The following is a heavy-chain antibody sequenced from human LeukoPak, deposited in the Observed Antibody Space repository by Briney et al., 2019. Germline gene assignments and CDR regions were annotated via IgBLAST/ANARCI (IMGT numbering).Heavy chain of an antibody. D-gene: IGHD2-21*01. CDR3: ARVVKVSDI. J-gene: IGHJ3*02. CDR1: GFTFSDYY. Sequence: GGSLRLSCAASGFTFSDYYMGWIRQAPGKGLEWVSYISSSGSTTYYADSVKGRFTISRDNAKNSLYPQMNSLRAEDTAVYYCARVVKVSDIWGQGTMVTVSS. V-gene: IGHV3-11*01. CDR2: ISSSGSTT.